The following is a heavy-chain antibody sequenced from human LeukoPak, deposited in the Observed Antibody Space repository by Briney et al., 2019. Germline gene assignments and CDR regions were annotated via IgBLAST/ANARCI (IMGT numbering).Heavy chain of an antibody. CDR3: AGRSSCSGFFQL. CDR1: GGSISIYY. D-gene: IGHD2-15*01. Sequence: SETLSLTRTVSGGSISIYYWSWIPPPPGKGLEWIGYIYYNGKTNYNTSPKRRVNISVEKTKNQFPLKLNSVTAAATARFYLAGRSSCSGFFQLWGRGTVVSV. CDR2: IYYNGKT. J-gene: IGHJ1*01. V-gene: IGHV4-59*01.